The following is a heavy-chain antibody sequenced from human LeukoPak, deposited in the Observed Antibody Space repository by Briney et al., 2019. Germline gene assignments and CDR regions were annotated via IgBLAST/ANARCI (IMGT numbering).Heavy chain of an antibody. D-gene: IGHD2-21*01. CDR1: GGTFSSYA. Sequence: SVKVSGMASGGTFSSYAISWVRQAPGQGLEWMGGIIPIFGTANYAQKFQGRVTITADESTSTAYMELSSLRSEDTAVYYCARDQCGGDCFYPRFDYWGQGTLVTVSS. CDR2: IIPIFGTA. J-gene: IGHJ4*02. V-gene: IGHV1-69*13. CDR3: ARDQCGGDCFYPRFDY.